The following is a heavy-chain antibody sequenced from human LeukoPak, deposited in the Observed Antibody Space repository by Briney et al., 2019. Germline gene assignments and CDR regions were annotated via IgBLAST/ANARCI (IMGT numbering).Heavy chain of an antibody. J-gene: IGHJ5*02. CDR1: GGSISSYY. Sequence: PSETLSLTCTVSGGSISSYYWSWIRQPPGKGLEWIGYIYYSGSTNYNPSLKSRVTISVDTSKNQFSLKLSSVTAADTAVYYCARGRPLLYQLPQRDWFDPWGQGTLVTVSS. CDR2: IYYSGST. V-gene: IGHV4-59*01. CDR3: ARGRPLLYQLPQRDWFDP. D-gene: IGHD2-2*01.